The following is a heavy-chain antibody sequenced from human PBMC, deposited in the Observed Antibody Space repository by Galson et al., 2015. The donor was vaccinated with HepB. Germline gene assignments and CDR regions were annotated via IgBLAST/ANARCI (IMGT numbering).Heavy chain of an antibody. Sequence: LTCAVYGGSFSGYYWSWIRQPPGKGLEWIGEINHSGSTNYNPSLKSRVTISVDTSKNQFSLKLSSVTAADTAVYYCASSVSGGSWDLDYWGQGTLVTVSS. CDR2: INHSGST. CDR3: ASSVSGGSWDLDY. D-gene: IGHD2-15*01. V-gene: IGHV4-34*01. CDR1: GGSFSGYY. J-gene: IGHJ4*02.